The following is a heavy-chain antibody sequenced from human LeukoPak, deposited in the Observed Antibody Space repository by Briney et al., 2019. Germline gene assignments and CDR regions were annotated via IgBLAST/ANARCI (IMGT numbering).Heavy chain of an antibody. CDR3: ARNTIAAAGSFDY. CDR1: GGSISSYY. Sequence: PSETLSLTCTVSGGSISSYYWSWLRQPPGKGLEWIGYIYYSGSTNYNPSLKSRVTISVDTSKNQFSLKLSSVTAADTAVYYCARNTIAAAGSFDYWGQGTLVTVSS. D-gene: IGHD6-13*01. J-gene: IGHJ4*02. V-gene: IGHV4-59*01. CDR2: IYYSGST.